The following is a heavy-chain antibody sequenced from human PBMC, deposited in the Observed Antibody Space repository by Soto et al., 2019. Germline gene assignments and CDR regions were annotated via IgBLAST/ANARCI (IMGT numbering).Heavy chain of an antibody. V-gene: IGHV3-11*03. CDR3: AANWNFGLNF. J-gene: IGHJ4*02. CDR2: ISSSLVHT. D-gene: IGHD1-1*01. CDR1: GFDFSDFH. Sequence: GSLRPSFAGSGFDFSDFHLSWVRQAPGKGLEWISYISSSLVHTDYADSVKGRFTISRDNAKSSVFLEMSDLRSDDTAVYYCAANWNFGLNFWGQGTLVTVSS.